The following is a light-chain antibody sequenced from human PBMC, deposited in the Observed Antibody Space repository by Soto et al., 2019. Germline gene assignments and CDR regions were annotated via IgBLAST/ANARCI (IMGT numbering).Light chain of an antibody. J-gene: IGKJ4*01. V-gene: IGKV3-20*01. Sequence: EIVLTQSPCTLSVSPGERATLSCRAIQSVSSSYLAWYQQKPGQAPRLLIYGASSRATGIPDRFSGSGSGTDFTLTISRLEPEDFAVYYCQQYGSSPPLTFGGGTKVDIK. CDR2: GAS. CDR1: QSVSSSY. CDR3: QQYGSSPPLT.